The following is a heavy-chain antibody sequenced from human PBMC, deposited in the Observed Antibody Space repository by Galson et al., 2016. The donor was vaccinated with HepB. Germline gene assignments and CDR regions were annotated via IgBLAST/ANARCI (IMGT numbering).Heavy chain of an antibody. CDR1: GNTFSSHG. Sequence: SLRLSCAASGNTFSSHGMHWVRQAPGKGLEWVALIWYDGSKDYYADSVKGRFAVSRDNFNNILYLQMNSLRAEDTTVYYCARYYGNYRAFDYWGQGTLVTVS. D-gene: IGHD4-11*01. J-gene: IGHJ4*02. CDR2: IWYDGSKD. CDR3: ARYYGNYRAFDY. V-gene: IGHV3-33*04.